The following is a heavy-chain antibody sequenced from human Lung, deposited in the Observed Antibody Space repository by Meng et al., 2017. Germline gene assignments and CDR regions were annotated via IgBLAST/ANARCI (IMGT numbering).Heavy chain of an antibody. CDR3: ARGQKGYFDL. V-gene: IGHV4-30-4*01. CDR2: IYNSGST. Sequence: QNSGPGLVKPSHTLSLTCTVSGGSISSSNYYWSWIRQPPGKGLEWSGHIYNSGSTSYNPSLKSRITISVDTSKNQFSLKLSSVTAADTAVYYCARGQKGYFDLWGRGTLVTVSS. J-gene: IGHJ2*01. CDR1: GGSISSSNYY.